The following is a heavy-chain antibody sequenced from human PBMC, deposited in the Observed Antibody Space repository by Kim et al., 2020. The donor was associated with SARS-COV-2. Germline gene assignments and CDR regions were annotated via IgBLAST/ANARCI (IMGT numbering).Heavy chain of an antibody. J-gene: IGHJ6*02. D-gene: IGHD3-9*01. CDR2: IIPILGIA. CDR3: ARARYYDILTGYPDYYYGMDV. V-gene: IGHV1-69*04. Sequence: SVKVSCKASGGTFSSYAISWVRQAPGQGLEWMGRIIPILGIANYAQKFQGRVTITADKSTSTAYMELSSLRSEDTAVYYCARARYYDILTGYPDYYYGMDVWGQGTTVTVSS. CDR1: GGTFSSYA.